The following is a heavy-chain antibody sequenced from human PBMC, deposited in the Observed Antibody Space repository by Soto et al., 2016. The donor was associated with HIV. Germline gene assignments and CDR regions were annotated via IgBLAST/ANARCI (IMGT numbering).Heavy chain of an antibody. Sequence: QVQLQESGPGLVKPSQTLSLTCTVSGGSISSGGYYWSWIRQHPGKGLEWIGYIYYSGSTYYNPSLKSRVTISVDTSKNQFSLKVSSVTAADTAVYYCARDRKAVAGVGYYYEGMDVWGQGTTVNRLL. V-gene: IGHV4-31*03. CDR3: ARDRKAVAGVGYYYEGMDV. J-gene: IGHJ6*02. D-gene: IGHD6-19*01. CDR2: IYYSGST. CDR1: GGSISSGGYY.